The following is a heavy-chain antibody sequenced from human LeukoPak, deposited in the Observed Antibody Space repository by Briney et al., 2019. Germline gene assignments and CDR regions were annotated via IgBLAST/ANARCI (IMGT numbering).Heavy chain of an antibody. D-gene: IGHD5-18*01. CDR1: GFTVSSNY. V-gene: IGHV3-53*01. CDR3: ARGYSYAPSWNAFDI. J-gene: IGHJ3*02. CDR2: IYSGGST. Sequence: GGSLRLSCAASGFTVSSNYMSWVRQAPGKGLEWVSVIYSGGSTYYADSVKGRFTISRDNSKNTLYLQMNSLRAEDTAVYYCARGYSYAPSWNAFDIWGQGTMGTVSS.